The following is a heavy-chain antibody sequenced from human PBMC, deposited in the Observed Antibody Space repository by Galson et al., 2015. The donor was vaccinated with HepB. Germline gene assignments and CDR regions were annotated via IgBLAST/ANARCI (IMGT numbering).Heavy chain of an antibody. CDR2: ISYDGSNK. CDR3: AKDDITMLDY. J-gene: IGHJ4*02. Sequence: SLRLSCAASGFTFSSYGMHWVRQAPGKGLEWVAVISYDGSNKYYADSVKGRFTISRDNSKNTLYLQMNSLRAEDTAVYYCAKDDITMLDYWGQGTLVTVSS. CDR1: GFTFSSYG. V-gene: IGHV3-30*18. D-gene: IGHD3-10*01.